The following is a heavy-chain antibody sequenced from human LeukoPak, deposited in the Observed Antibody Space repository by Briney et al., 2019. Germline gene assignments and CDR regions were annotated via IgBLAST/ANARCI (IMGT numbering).Heavy chain of an antibody. CDR2: IIPILGIA. Sequence: SVKVSCKASAGTFSSYTISWVRQAPGQGLEWMGRIIPILGIANYAQKFQGRVTITADKSTSTAYMELSSLRSEDTAVYYCARGRRELDAFDIWGQGTMVTVSS. CDR3: ARGRRELDAFDI. D-gene: IGHD1-26*01. J-gene: IGHJ3*02. V-gene: IGHV1-69*02. CDR1: AGTFSSYT.